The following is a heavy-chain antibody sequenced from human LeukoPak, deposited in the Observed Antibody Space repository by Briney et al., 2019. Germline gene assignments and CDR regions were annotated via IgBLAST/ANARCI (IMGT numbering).Heavy chain of an antibody. Sequence: ASVKVSCKASGYTFTDYYMHWVRQAPGQGLEWMGWINPNSGGTNYAQKFQGRVTMTRDTSISTAYMELSRLRSDDTAVYYCARDQGIQLWLQSYYYYYGMDVWGQGTTVTVSS. J-gene: IGHJ6*02. CDR2: INPNSGGT. CDR1: GYTFTDYY. CDR3: ARDQGIQLWLQSYYYYYGMDV. D-gene: IGHD5-18*01. V-gene: IGHV1-2*02.